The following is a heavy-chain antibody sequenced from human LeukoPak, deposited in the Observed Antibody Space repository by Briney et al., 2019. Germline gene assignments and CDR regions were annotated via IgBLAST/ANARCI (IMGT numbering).Heavy chain of an antibody. CDR1: GYTFTSYG. CDR2: ISAYNGNT. CDR3: ARDGYYYGSGSYVY. J-gene: IGHJ4*02. Sequence: ASVKVSCKASGYTFTSYGISWVRQAPGQGLEWMGWISAYNGNTNYAQKLQGRVTMTTDTSTSTAYMELRSLRSDDTAVYYCARDGYYYGSGSYVYWGQGTLVTVPS. D-gene: IGHD3-10*01. V-gene: IGHV1-18*01.